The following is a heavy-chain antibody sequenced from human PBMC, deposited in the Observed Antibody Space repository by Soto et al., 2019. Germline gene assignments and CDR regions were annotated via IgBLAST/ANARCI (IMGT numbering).Heavy chain of an antibody. D-gene: IGHD3-22*01. CDR3: TKDNCFYDRGGYFDY. J-gene: IGHJ4*02. CDR2: ISWDGGST. CDR1: GFTFDDYT. Sequence: EVQLVESGGVVVQPGGSLRLSCAASGFTFDDYTMYWVRQAPGKGLECVSVISWDGGSTYYADSVKGRFTISRDNSKNALSLQINRLRTEDTALYYCTKDNCFYDRGGYFDYWGQRTLVTVSS. V-gene: IGHV3-43*01.